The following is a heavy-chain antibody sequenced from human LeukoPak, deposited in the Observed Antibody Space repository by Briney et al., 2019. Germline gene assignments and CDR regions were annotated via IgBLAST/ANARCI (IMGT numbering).Heavy chain of an antibody. CDR2: ISGSGGST. Sequence: GGSLRLSCAASGFTFTSFGMSWVRQAPGKGLEWVSTISGSGGSTYYADSVKGRFTISRDNSKNTLYLQMNSLRAEDTAVYYCARNAKGYYFSSSSSDYWGQGTLVTVSS. CDR3: ARNAKGYYFSSSSSDY. CDR1: GFTFTSFG. J-gene: IGHJ4*02. V-gene: IGHV3-23*01. D-gene: IGHD6-6*01.